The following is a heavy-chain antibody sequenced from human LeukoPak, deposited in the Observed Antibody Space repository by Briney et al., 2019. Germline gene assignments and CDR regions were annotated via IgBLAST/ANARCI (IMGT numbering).Heavy chain of an antibody. CDR1: GFTFTDYS. J-gene: IGHJ4*01. Sequence: PGGSLRLSCEVSGFTFTDYSMNWVRQAPGKGPEWVASIRQDGSEKTYVDSVKGRFTISRDNTKNSLSLQLNGLRAEDTAVYYCARDGTAAGLYFDLWGQGTLVTVSS. V-gene: IGHV3-7*01. CDR2: IRQDGSEK. CDR3: ARDGTAAGLYFDL. D-gene: IGHD6-13*01.